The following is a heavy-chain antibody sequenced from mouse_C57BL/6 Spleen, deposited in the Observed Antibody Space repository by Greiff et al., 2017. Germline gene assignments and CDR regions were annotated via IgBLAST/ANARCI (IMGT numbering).Heavy chain of an antibody. Sequence: VKLQESGAELARPGASVKLSCKASGYTFTSYGISWVKQRTGQGLEWIGEIYPRSGSTYYNEKFKGKATLTADKSSSTAYMELRSLTSEDSAVYFGAKGDEGSSYEAFAYWGQGTLVTVSA. D-gene: IGHD1-1*01. CDR3: AKGDEGSSYEAFAY. CDR2: IYPRSGST. CDR1: GYTFTSYG. J-gene: IGHJ3*01. V-gene: IGHV1-81*01.